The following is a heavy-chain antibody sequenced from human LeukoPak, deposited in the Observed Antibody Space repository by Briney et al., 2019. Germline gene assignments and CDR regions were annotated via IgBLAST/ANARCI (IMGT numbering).Heavy chain of an antibody. V-gene: IGHV4-34*12. CDR3: ARLELDVFVFDY. Sequence: SETLSLTCAVYGGSFSGYYWSWIRQPPGKGLEWIGSIYSGSTYYNPSLKSRVTISVDTSKNQFSLKLSSVTAADTAVYYCARLELDVFVFDYWGQGTLVTVSS. J-gene: IGHJ4*02. CDR1: GGSFSGYY. D-gene: IGHD1-1*01. CDR2: IYSGST.